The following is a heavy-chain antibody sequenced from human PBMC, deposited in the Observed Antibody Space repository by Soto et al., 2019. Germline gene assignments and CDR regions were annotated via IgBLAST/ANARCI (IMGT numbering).Heavy chain of an antibody. CDR2: IVVGSGNT. J-gene: IGHJ4*02. Sequence: QMQLVQSGPEVKKPGTSVKVSCKASGFTFTSSAVQWVRQARGQRLEWIGWIVVGSGNTNYAQKFQERVTITRDMSTSTAYMELSSLRSEDTAVYYCAAILRGGDDPDFDYWGQGTLVTVSS. CDR1: GFTFTSSA. V-gene: IGHV1-58*01. D-gene: IGHD3-10*01. CDR3: AAILRGGDDPDFDY.